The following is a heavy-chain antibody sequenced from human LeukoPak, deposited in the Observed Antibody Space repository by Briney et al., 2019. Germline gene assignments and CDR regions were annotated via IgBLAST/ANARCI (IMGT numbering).Heavy chain of an antibody. CDR3: AKSDWYKRGEPDYFDY. D-gene: IGHD6-19*01. J-gene: IGHJ4*02. CDR2: ISGSGSNT. CDR1: DFTFSSYA. V-gene: IGHV3-23*01. Sequence: PGGSLRLSCAASDFTFSSYAMSWVRQAPGKGLEWVSTISGSGSNTYYADSVRGRYTISRDNSKNTLYLQMNSLGAEDTAMYYCAKSDWYKRGEPDYFDYWGQGSLVTVSS.